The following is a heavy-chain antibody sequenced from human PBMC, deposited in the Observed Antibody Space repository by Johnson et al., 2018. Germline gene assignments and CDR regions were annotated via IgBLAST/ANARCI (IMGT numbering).Heavy chain of an antibody. CDR3: ARPSGSSGRFLEGSPSFQD. V-gene: IGHV3-74*01. CDR1: GFTFNTYW. CDR2: ISSDGSMT. J-gene: IGHJ1*01. Sequence: VQLVESGGGLVQPGGSLRLSCAASGFTFNTYWMHWVRQVPGKGLVWVSRISSDGSMTTYADTVRDRFTISRDNAKNTVYLLMNSLRAEDTAVYYCARPSGSSGRFLEGSPSFQDWGQGTLVTVSS. D-gene: IGHD3-22*01.